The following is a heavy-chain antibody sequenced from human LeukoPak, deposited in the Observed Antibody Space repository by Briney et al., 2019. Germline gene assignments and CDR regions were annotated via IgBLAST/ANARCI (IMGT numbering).Heavy chain of an antibody. J-gene: IGHJ4*02. D-gene: IGHD3-9*01. CDR1: GFTFSSYS. CDR3: AKRGEGILTGPTFDY. V-gene: IGHV3-21*01. CDR2: ISSSGSYI. Sequence: PGGSLRLSCAASGFTFSSYSMNWVRQAPGKGLEWVSSISSSGSYIYYADSVKGRFTISRDNSKNTLYLQMNSLRAEDTAVYYCAKRGEGILTGPTFDYWGQGTLVTVSS.